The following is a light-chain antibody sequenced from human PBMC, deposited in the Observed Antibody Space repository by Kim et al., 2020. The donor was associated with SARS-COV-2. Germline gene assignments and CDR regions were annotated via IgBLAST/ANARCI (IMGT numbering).Light chain of an antibody. Sequence: DVQMTQSPSSLSASVGDRVTITCRASQSITIYLNWYQQKSGKAPNLLIYGTSSLQSGVPSRFSGSGSGTDFTLTINSLQPEDVGTYYCQQSYRDPLTFGGGTKVDIK. CDR2: GTS. J-gene: IGKJ4*01. CDR3: QQSYRDPLT. CDR1: QSITIY. V-gene: IGKV1-39*01.